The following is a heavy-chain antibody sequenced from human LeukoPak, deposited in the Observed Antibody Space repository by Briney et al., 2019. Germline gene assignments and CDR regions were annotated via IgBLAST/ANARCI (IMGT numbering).Heavy chain of an antibody. CDR2: INPSGGST. D-gene: IGHD3-16*01. CDR3: ARDRLAARGSFQH. Sequence: ASVKVSRKASGYTFTSYYMHWVRQAPGQGLEWMGIINPSGGSTSYAQKFQGRVTMTRDTSTSTVYMELSSLRSEDTAVYYCARDRLAARGSFQHWGQGTLVTVSS. J-gene: IGHJ1*01. V-gene: IGHV1-46*01. CDR1: GYTFTSYY.